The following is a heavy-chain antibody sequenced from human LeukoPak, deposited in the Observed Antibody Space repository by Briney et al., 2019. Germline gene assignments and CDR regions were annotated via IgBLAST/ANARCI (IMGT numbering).Heavy chain of an antibody. Sequence: GGSLRLSCAASGSGFTFGNFGLSWVRQAPGKGLEWLSGISGSGHYTYYADSVKGRFTISRDNSKNTLYIEMNSLRAEDTAVYYCAKDGSWGDYYFYFYMDVWGKGTTVTVSS. J-gene: IGHJ6*03. CDR3: AKDGSWGDYYFYFYMDV. CDR1: GSGFTFGNFG. CDR2: ISGSGHYT. D-gene: IGHD3-16*01. V-gene: IGHV3-23*01.